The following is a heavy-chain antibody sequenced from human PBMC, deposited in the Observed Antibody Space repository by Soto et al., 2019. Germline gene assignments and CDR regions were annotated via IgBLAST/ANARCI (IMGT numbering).Heavy chain of an antibody. CDR3: VRDASSGYRVWWDP. J-gene: IGHJ5*02. Sequence: QVQLVQSGAEVKKPGASVKVSCKASGYTFTSYGISWVRQAPGQGLEWMGLISPYNGDTIYAQKFQGRVIVTTDTATSTAYMELRSLISDDTAGYYCVRDASSGYRVWWDPWGPGTLVTVSS. D-gene: IGHD5-18*01. CDR2: ISPYNGDT. V-gene: IGHV1-18*01. CDR1: GYTFTSYG.